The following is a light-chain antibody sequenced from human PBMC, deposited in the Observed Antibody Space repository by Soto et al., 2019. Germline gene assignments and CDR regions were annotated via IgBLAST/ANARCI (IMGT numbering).Light chain of an antibody. CDR1: QGINTF. CDR3: QQSNAFPIT. V-gene: IGKV1-9*01. CDR2: AAS. Sequence: IQLTQSPSSLSASVGDRVTITCRASQGINTFLAWYQQKPGKAPKLLIYAASTLQSGVPSRFSGSGSGTDFTLTISSLQPEDFATYFCQQSNAFPITFGQGTRLEIK. J-gene: IGKJ5*01.